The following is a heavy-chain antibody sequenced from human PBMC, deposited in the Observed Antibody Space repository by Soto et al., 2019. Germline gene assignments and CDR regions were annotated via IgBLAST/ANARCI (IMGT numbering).Heavy chain of an antibody. CDR1: GFSFRTYN. J-gene: IGHJ4*02. D-gene: IGHD3-16*01. V-gene: IGHV3-13*01. CDR3: ASATFGGYYDY. CDR2: IGTIGDT. Sequence: GGSLRLSCAASGFSFRTYNMHWVRQASGKTLEWVSAIGTIGDTYYPDSVKGRFTMSRENAKSSLYLQMNSLRAEDTAVYYCASATFGGYYDYWGQGTLVTVSS.